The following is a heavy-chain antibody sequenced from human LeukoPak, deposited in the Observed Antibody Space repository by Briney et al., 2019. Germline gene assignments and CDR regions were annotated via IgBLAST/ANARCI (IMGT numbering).Heavy chain of an antibody. V-gene: IGHV1-46*01. Sequence: ASVKVSRTASGYTFTSYYMHWVRQAPGQGLEWMRIINPGGGSTTYAQKFQGRVTMTRDTSTSTVYMELSSLRSEDTAVYYCARDFVVQGIRGRFDYWGQGTLVTVSS. CDR1: GYTFTSYY. D-gene: IGHD3-10*02. CDR2: INPGGGST. CDR3: ARDFVVQGIRGRFDY. J-gene: IGHJ4*02.